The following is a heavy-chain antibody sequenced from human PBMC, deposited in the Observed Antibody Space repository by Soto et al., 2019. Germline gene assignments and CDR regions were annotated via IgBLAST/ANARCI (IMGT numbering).Heavy chain of an antibody. D-gene: IGHD3-3*01. CDR1: GGSFSGYY. Sequence: SETLSLTCAVYGGSFSGYYWSWIRQPPGKGLEWIGEINHSGSTNYNPSLKSRVTISVDTSKNQFSLKLSSVTAADTAVYYCASSPHYDFWSGYNYYYYYMDVWGKGTTVTVSS. CDR3: ASSPHYDFWSGYNYYYYYMDV. J-gene: IGHJ6*03. V-gene: IGHV4-34*01. CDR2: INHSGST.